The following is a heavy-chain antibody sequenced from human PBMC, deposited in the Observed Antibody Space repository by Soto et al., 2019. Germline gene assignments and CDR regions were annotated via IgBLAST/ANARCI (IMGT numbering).Heavy chain of an antibody. CDR3: ARGPNSICHYGSGCYYKCGMDV. Sequence: QVQLVQSGAEVKKPGASVKVSCKASGYTFTSYGISWVRQAPGQGLEWMGWISAYNGNTNYAQKLQGRVTMTTDTSTSPAYVQLRILSTEDGAVYYCARGPNSICHYGSGCYYKCGMDVWGQGTTVTVSS. CDR1: GYTFTSYG. V-gene: IGHV1-18*01. CDR2: ISAYNGNT. J-gene: IGHJ6*02. D-gene: IGHD3-10*01.